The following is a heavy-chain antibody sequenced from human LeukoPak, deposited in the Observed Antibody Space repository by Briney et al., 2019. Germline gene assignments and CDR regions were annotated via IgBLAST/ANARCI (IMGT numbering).Heavy chain of an antibody. CDR2: IYSGGST. CDR3: GREGGSYYWYFDL. D-gene: IGHD1-26*01. J-gene: IGHJ2*01. CDR1: GFTVSSNY. Sequence: GGSLRLSCAASGFTVSSNYMSWVRQAPGKGLEWVSVIYSGGSTYYADSVKGRFTISRDNSKNTLYLQMNSLGAEDTAVYYCGREGGSYYWYFDLWGRGTLVTVSS. V-gene: IGHV3-66*02.